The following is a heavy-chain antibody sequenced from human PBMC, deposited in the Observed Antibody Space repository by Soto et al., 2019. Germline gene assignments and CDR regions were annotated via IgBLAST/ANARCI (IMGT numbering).Heavy chain of an antibody. CDR2: IYPYNGNT. J-gene: IGHJ4*02. D-gene: IGHD6-13*01. Sequence: ASVKVSCKSSGYTFINHGIFWVRQAPGQGLEWMAWIYPYNGNTNYAQKFLGRVTLTTDTSTSTAYMDLRSLTSDDTAIYYCGRPLNGAAGGGYWGKGTRVTVAS. V-gene: IGHV1-18*01. CDR3: GRPLNGAAGGGY. CDR1: GYTFINHG.